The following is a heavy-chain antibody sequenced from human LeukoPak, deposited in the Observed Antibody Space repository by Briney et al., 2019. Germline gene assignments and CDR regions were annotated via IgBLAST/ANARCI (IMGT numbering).Heavy chain of an antibody. CDR1: GFTFSSYE. Sequence: PGGSLRLSCAASGFTFSSYEMNWVRQAPGKGLEWLSYISSSGGTIHYADSVKGRFTISRDNAKNSLYLQMNSLRAEDTAVYYCARDTKDSYLDYWGQGTLVTVSS. D-gene: IGHD3-16*02. J-gene: IGHJ4*02. CDR3: ARDTKDSYLDY. CDR2: ISSSGGTI. V-gene: IGHV3-48*03.